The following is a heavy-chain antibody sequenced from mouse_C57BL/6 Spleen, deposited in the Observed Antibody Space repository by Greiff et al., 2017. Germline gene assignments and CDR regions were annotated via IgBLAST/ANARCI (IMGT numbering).Heavy chain of an antibody. CDR1: GFSFTSYG. V-gene: IGHV2-6*03. CDR3: ASYYSNYDYAMDY. J-gene: IGHJ4*01. CDR2: IWSDGST. Sequence: VKLLESGPGLVAPSQSLSISCTVSGFSFTSYGVHWVRQPPGKGLEWLVVIWSDGSTTYNSALKSRLSISRDNTKSQVFLKMNSLQTDDTAMYYWASYYSNYDYAMDYWGQGTSVTVSS. D-gene: IGHD2-5*01.